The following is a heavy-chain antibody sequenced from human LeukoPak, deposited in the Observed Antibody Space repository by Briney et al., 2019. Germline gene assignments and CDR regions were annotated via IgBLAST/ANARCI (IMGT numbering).Heavy chain of an antibody. Sequence: GGSLRLSCAASGFIFNTYAMNRVRQAPGKGLEWVSTISGSGGSTYYADSVKGRFTISRDNSKNTLYLQMSSLRAEDTAVYYCARSPDVAGTGRFDYWGQGTLVTVSS. J-gene: IGHJ4*02. D-gene: IGHD6-19*01. V-gene: IGHV3-23*01. CDR3: ARSPDVAGTGRFDY. CDR1: GFIFNTYA. CDR2: ISGSGGST.